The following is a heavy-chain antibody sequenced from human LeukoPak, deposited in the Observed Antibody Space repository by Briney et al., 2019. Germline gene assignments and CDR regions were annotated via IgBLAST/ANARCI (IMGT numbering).Heavy chain of an antibody. Sequence: ASVKVSCKASGYTFSDEYMYWVRQALGQGLEWMGWINTKSGDTRYAQKFQGRVTMTRDTSIGTIFMELSGLRSDDTGVYYCARDGDSPMVDFDYWGQGTLVTVSS. CDR2: INTKSGDT. J-gene: IGHJ4*02. CDR1: GYTFSDEY. D-gene: IGHD5-18*01. CDR3: ARDGDSPMVDFDY. V-gene: IGHV1-2*02.